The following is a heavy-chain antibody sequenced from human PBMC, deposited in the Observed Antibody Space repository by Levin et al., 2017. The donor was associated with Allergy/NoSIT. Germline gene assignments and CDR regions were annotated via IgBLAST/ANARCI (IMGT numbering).Heavy chain of an antibody. J-gene: IGHJ4*02. Sequence: PGGSLRLSCAASGFTFSSYAMHWVRQAPGKGLEWVAVISYDGSNKYYADSVKGRFTISRDNSKNTLYLQMNSLRAEDTAVYYCARSGDVGFLDYWGQGTLVTVSS. D-gene: IGHD1-26*01. CDR1: GFTFSSYA. CDR3: ARSGDVGFLDY. V-gene: IGHV3-30-3*01. CDR2: ISYDGSNK.